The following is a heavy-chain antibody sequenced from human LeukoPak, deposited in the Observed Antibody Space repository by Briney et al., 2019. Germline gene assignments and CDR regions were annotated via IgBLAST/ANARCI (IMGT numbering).Heavy chain of an antibody. V-gene: IGHV5-51*01. CDR1: GYSFTSYW. D-gene: IGHD3-9*01. CDR2: IYPGDSDT. CDR3: ARSHWYYDILTGYYPPYYYYGMDV. Sequence: GESLKISCKGSGYSFTSYWIGWVRQMPGKGLEWMGIIYPGDSDTRYSPSFQGQVTISADKSISTAYLQWSSLKASDTAMYYCARSHWYYDILTGYYPPYYYYGMDVWGQGTTATVSS. J-gene: IGHJ6*02.